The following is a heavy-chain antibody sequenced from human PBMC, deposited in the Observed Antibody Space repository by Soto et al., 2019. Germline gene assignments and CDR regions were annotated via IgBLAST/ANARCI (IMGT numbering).Heavy chain of an antibody. CDR3: TSPYCTNGVCNKGHAA. D-gene: IGHD2-8*01. CDR2: IRSKANSYAT. CDR1: GFTFSGSA. V-gene: IGHV3-73*01. Sequence: EVQLVESGGGLVQPGGSLKLSCAASGFTFSGSAMHWVRQASGKGLEWVGRIRSKANSYATAYAASVKGRFTISRDDSKNTAYLQMNSLKTEDTAVYYCTSPYCTNGVCNKGHAAWGQGTLVTVSS. J-gene: IGHJ4*02.